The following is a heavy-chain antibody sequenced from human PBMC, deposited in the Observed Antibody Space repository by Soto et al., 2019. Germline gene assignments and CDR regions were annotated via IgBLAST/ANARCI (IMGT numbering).Heavy chain of an antibody. CDR3: AREYAARPIAYDLDV. V-gene: IGHV3-21*01. CDR2: ISSRSDI. Sequence: GGSLRLSCVGSGFTFSTYSINWVRQAPGKGLEWVSSISSRSDIYYADSVKGRFTISRDNAKNSVSLQMNSLRAEDAAVYYCAREYAARPIAYDLDVWGQGTTVTVSS. J-gene: IGHJ6*02. CDR1: GFTFSTYS. D-gene: IGHD2-8*01.